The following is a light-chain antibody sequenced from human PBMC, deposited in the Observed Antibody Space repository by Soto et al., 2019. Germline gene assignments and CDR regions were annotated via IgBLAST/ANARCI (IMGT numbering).Light chain of an antibody. Sequence: EVVMTQSPATLSVSPGESATLSCRASQSVSTNFVWYQQKPGQAPRLLIYDASTRATGMPARFSGSGSGTEFTLTISSLQSEDFGIYYCQQYNTWPRTFGQGTKVEIK. CDR2: DAS. CDR1: QSVSTN. CDR3: QQYNTWPRT. V-gene: IGKV3-15*01. J-gene: IGKJ1*01.